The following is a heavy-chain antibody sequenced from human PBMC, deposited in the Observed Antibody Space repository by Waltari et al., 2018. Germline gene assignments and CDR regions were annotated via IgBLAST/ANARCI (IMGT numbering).Heavy chain of an antibody. D-gene: IGHD2-15*01. V-gene: IGHV1-8*03. Sequence: QVQLVQSGTEVKKPGASVKVSCEASGYIFVNFDIHWVRQAAGQGIEGLGVMNPTHGHTGSAAEFQYRLVITRNISRSTSYMELSRLTSTYTAVYYCARAKDIAVSDNYLDYWGQGSLVIVSS. CDR3: ARAKDIAVSDNYLDY. J-gene: IGHJ4*02. CDR1: GYIFVNFD. CDR2: MNPTHGHT.